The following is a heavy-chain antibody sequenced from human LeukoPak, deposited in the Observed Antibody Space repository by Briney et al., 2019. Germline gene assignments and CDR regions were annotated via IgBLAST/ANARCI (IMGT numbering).Heavy chain of an antibody. CDR1: GFTFSSYW. CDR3: ARDHAPMIVVDDAFDI. Sequence: PGGSLRLSCAASGFTFSSYWMSWVRQAPGKGLEWVANIKQDGSEKYYVDSVKGRFTISRDNAKNSLYLQMNSLRAEDTAVYYCARDHAPMIVVDDAFDIWGQGTMVTVSS. V-gene: IGHV3-7*01. J-gene: IGHJ3*02. D-gene: IGHD3-22*01. CDR2: IKQDGSEK.